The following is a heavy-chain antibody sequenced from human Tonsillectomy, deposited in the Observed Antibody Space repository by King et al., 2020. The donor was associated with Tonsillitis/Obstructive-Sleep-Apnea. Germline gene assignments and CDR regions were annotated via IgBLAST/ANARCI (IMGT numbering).Heavy chain of an antibody. CDR1: GGSFSGYY. V-gene: IGHV4-34*01. CDR3: ARESTAYYDFWSGFWFDP. CDR2: INHSGST. D-gene: IGHD3-3*01. J-gene: IGHJ5*02. Sequence: VQLQQWGAGLLKPSETLSLTCAVYGGSFSGYYWSWIRQPPGKGLEWIGEINHSGSTNYNPSLKSRVTISVDTSKNQFSLKLSSVTAADTAVYYCARESTAYYDFWSGFWFDPWGQGTLVTVSS.